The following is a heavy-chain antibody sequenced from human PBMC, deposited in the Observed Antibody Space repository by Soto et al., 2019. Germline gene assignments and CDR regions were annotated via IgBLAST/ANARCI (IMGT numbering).Heavy chain of an antibody. CDR1: GGSISSGDYY. J-gene: IGHJ4*02. CDR2: IYYSGST. D-gene: IGHD3-22*01. V-gene: IGHV4-30-4*01. Sequence: SETLSLTCTVSGGSISSGDYYWSWIRQPPGKGLKWIGYIYYSGSTYYNPSLKSRVTISVDTSKNQFSLKLSSVTAADTAVYYCARENYFHSSGPPHWGQGTLVTVSS. CDR3: ARENYFHSSGPPH.